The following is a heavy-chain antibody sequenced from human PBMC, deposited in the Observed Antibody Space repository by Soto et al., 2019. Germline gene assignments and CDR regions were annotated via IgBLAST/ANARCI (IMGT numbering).Heavy chain of an antibody. J-gene: IGHJ6*02. Sequence: QVQLQESGPGLVKPSETLSLTCTVSGGSISSYYWSWIRQPPGKGLEWIGYIYYSGSTNYNPSLKSRVTISVDTSKNQFSLKLSSVTAADTAVYYCARFRYDNYYYGMDVWGQGTTVTVSS. D-gene: IGHD3-16*01. CDR3: ARFRYDNYYYGMDV. CDR1: GGSISSYY. CDR2: IYYSGST. V-gene: IGHV4-59*01.